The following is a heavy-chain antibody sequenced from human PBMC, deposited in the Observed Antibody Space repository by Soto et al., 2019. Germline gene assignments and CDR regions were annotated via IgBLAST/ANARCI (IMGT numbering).Heavy chain of an antibody. Sequence: EVQLLESGGGLVQPGGSLRLSCAASGFTFSSYAMSWVRQAPGKGLEWVSAISGSGGSTYYADSVKGRFTISRDNSKNTLYLQMNSRRAEDTAVYYWAKDRGVYSSSLESWFDPWGQGTLVTVSS. J-gene: IGHJ5*02. V-gene: IGHV3-23*01. CDR2: ISGSGGST. CDR3: AKDRGVYSSSLESWFDP. CDR1: GFTFSSYA. D-gene: IGHD6-6*01.